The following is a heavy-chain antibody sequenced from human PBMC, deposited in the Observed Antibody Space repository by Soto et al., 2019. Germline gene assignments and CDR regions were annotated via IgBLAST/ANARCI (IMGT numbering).Heavy chain of an antibody. CDR3: ARAFFGTGTTWATERYYYYYYMDV. D-gene: IGHD1-1*01. CDR2: ISSSSSTI. V-gene: IGHV3-48*01. CDR1: GFTFSSYS. Sequence: GSLRLSCAASGFTFSSYSMSWVRQAPGKGLEWVSYISSSSSTIYYADSVKGRFTISRDNAKNSLYLQMNSLRAEDTAVYYCARAFFGTGTTWATERYYYYYYMDVWGKGTTVTVSS. J-gene: IGHJ6*03.